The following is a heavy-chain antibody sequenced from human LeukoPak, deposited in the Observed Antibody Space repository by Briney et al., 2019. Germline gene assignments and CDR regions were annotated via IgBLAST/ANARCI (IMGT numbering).Heavy chain of an antibody. D-gene: IGHD3-10*01. CDR2: FDPEDGET. J-gene: IGHJ3*02. CDR1: GYTLTELS. V-gene: IGHV1-24*01. CDR3: ACHGSGSYDAFDI. Sequence: ASVNVSSKVSGYTLTELSMHWVRQAPGNRLEWMGGFDPEDGETIYAQKFQGRVTMTEDTSTDTAYMELSSLRCEDTAVYYCACHGSGSYDAFDIWGQGTMVTVSS.